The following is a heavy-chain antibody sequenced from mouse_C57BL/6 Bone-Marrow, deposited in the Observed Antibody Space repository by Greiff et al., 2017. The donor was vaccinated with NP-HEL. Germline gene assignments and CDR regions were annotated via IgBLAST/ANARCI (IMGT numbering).Heavy chain of an antibody. Sequence: VQLQQSGAELVRPGASVKLSCKASGYTFTSYTMHWVKQRPGQGLEWIGYINPSSSYTKYNQKFKDKATLTADKSSSTSYMQLSNLTSEDSAVYYCARWEWEDWGQGTMVTVSA. CDR2: INPSSSYT. V-gene: IGHV1-4*01. CDR3: ARWEWED. J-gene: IGHJ3*01. CDR1: GYTFTSYT. D-gene: IGHD4-1*01.